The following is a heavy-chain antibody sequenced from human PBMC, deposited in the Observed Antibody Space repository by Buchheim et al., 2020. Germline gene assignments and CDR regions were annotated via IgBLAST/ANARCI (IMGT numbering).Heavy chain of an antibody. D-gene: IGHD3-10*01. CDR2: INSDGSSP. CDR3: ARAHYYGSGRAARGNWFDP. J-gene: IGHJ5*02. V-gene: IGHV3-74*01. CDR1: GFTFSSYW. Sequence: EVQLVESGGGLVQPGGSLRLSCAASGFTFSSYWMHWVRQAPGKGLVWVSRINSDGSSPSYADSVKGRFTISRDNAKNTLYLQMNSLRAEDTAVYYCARAHYYGSGRAARGNWFDPWGQGTL.